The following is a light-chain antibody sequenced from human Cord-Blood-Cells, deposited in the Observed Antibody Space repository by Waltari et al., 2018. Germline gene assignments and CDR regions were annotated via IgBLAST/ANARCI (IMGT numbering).Light chain of an antibody. CDR2: EVS. CDR3: SSYTSSSTLDYV. CDR1: SSDVGGYNY. Sequence: QSALTQPASVSGSPGQSITISCTGTSSDVGGYNYVSWYQQHQGKAPKRMIYEVSNRPSGVANRVSGSKSGNTASLTISGLQAEDEADYYCSSYTSSSTLDYVFGTGTKVTVL. J-gene: IGLJ1*01. V-gene: IGLV2-14*01.